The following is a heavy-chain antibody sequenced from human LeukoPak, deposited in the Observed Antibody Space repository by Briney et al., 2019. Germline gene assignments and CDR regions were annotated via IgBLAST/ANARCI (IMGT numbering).Heavy chain of an antibody. CDR3: ARVGYYDSSGYRAFDI. D-gene: IGHD3-22*01. J-gene: IGHJ3*02. CDR1: GFTFSSYS. CDR2: ISSSSSYI. Sequence: GGSLRLSCAASGFTFSSYSMNWVRQAPGKGLEWVSSISSSSSYIYYADSVKGRFTISRDNAKNSLYLQMNSLRAEDTAVYYCARVGYYDSSGYRAFDIWGQGTMVTVSS. V-gene: IGHV3-21*01.